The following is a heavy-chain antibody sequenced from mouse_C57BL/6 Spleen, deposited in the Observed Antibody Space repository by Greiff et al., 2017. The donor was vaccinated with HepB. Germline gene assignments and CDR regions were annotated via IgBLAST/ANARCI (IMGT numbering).Heavy chain of an antibody. D-gene: IGHD2-2*01. CDR2: IHPNSGST. J-gene: IGHJ2*01. CDR3: ARSTMVTTGDY. Sequence: QVQLQQPGAELVKPGASVKLSCKASGYTFTSYWMHWVKQRPGQGLEWIGMIHPNSGSTNYNEKFKSKATLTVDKSSSTAYMQRSSLTSEDSAVYYCARSTMVTTGDYWGQGTTLTVSS. V-gene: IGHV1-64*01. CDR1: GYTFTSYW.